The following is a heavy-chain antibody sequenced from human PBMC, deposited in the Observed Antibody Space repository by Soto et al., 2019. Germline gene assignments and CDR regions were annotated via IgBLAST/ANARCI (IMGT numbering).Heavy chain of an antibody. CDR3: ARDGGDTMVPGGMDV. CDR2: IIPIFGTA. V-gene: IGHV1-69*13. CDR1: GGTFSSYA. J-gene: IGHJ6*02. Sequence: SVKGSCKASGGTFSSYAISWVRQAPGQGLEWMGGIIPIFGTANYAQKFQGRVTITADESTGTAYMELSSLRSEDTAVYYCARDGGDTMVPGGMDVWGQGTTVTVSS. D-gene: IGHD3-10*01.